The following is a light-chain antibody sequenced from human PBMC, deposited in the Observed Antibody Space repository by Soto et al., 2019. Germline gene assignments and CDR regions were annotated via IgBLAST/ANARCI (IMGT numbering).Light chain of an antibody. CDR1: QSVSSGH. CDR3: QQYGHSLWT. Sequence: DIVLTQSPGTLSLSPGERASLSCRASQSVSSGHLAWYQQKPGQAPRLLIYGASSRATGIPDRFSGSGSGTDFTLTISRLEPEEYAVYYCQQYGHSLWTFGQGTKVDIK. V-gene: IGKV3-20*01. CDR2: GAS. J-gene: IGKJ1*01.